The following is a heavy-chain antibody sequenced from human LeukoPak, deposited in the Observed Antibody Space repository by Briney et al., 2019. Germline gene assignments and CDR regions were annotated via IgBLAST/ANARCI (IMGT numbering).Heavy chain of an antibody. CDR3: ARDDYYDSSGYYSFDY. CDR2: ISSSSSYI. CDR1: GFTFSSYS. D-gene: IGHD3-22*01. Sequence: PGGSLRLSCAASGFTFSSYSMNWVRQAPGKGLEWVSSISSSSSYIYYADSVKGRFTISRDNAKNSLYLQMNSLRAEDTAVYYCARDDYYDSSGYYSFDYWGQGTLVTVSS. V-gene: IGHV3-21*01. J-gene: IGHJ4*02.